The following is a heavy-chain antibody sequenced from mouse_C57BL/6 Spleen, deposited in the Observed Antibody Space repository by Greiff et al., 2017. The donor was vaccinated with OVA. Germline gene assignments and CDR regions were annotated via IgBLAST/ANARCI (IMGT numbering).Heavy chain of an antibody. D-gene: IGHD2-3*01. J-gene: IGHJ2*01. V-gene: IGHV14-3*01. CDR3: ARSVYDGYWGGY. Sequence: VQLQQSVAELVRPGASVKLSCTASGFNIKSTYMHWVKQRPEQGLEWIGRIDPANGNTKYAPKFQGKATITADTSSNTAYLQLSSLTSEDTAIYYCARSVYDGYWGGYWGQGTTLTVSS. CDR2: IDPANGNT. CDR1: GFNIKSTY.